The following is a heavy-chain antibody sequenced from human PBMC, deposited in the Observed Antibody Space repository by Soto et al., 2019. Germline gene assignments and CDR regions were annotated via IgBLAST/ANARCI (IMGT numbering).Heavy chain of an antibody. CDR1: GFTFSSFA. V-gene: IGHV3-23*01. Sequence: PGGSLRLSCAASGFTFSSFAMSWVRQAPGKGLGWVSSISASGGSTYYADSVKGRFTISRDNSKNTLYLQMNSLRAEDSAVYYCAKVKTYYYDSSGPGNAFDIWGQGTMVTVSS. CDR3: AKVKTYYYDSSGPGNAFDI. J-gene: IGHJ3*02. CDR2: ISASGGST. D-gene: IGHD3-22*01.